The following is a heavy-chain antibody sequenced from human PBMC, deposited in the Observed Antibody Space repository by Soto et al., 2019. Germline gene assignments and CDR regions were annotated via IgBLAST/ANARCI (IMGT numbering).Heavy chain of an antibody. CDR2: ISSNGGST. Sequence: PGGSLRLSCSASGFTFSSYAMHWVRQAPGKGLEYVSAISSNGGSTYYADSVKGRFTISRDNSKNTLYLQMSSLRAEDTAVYYWVQVGPSNVDYWGQGTLVTVSS. D-gene: IGHD1-26*01. CDR1: GFTFSSYA. V-gene: IGHV3-64D*06. CDR3: VQVGPSNVDY. J-gene: IGHJ4*02.